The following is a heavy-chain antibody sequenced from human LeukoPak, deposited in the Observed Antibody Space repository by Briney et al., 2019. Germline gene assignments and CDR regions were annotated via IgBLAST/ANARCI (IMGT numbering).Heavy chain of an antibody. J-gene: IGHJ6*03. CDR3: ARDPELRGAFYYMDV. CDR1: GFTFSDYY. Sequence: PGGSLRLSCAASGFTFSDYYMSWIRQAPGKGLEWVSYINSSGGTIYHADSVKGRFTISRDNAKKSLYLQMNSLRAEDTAVYYCARDPELRGAFYYMDVWGKGTTVTVSS. D-gene: IGHD3-10*01. V-gene: IGHV3-11*04. CDR2: INSSGGTI.